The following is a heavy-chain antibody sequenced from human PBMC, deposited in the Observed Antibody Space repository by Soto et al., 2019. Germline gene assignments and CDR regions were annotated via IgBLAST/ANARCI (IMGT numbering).Heavy chain of an antibody. D-gene: IGHD6-13*01. CDR3: TTDGGYSSSSVGLDPEIFDI. CDR2: IESKTDGGTT. Sequence: EVQLVESGGGLVKTGGSLRLSCAASGFTFSNAWMNWVRQAPGKGLEWVGRIESKTDGGTTDYAAPVKGRFTISRDDSKNTLYLQMKSLKTEDAAVYYCTTDGGYSSSSVGLDPEIFDIWGQGTMVTVSS. J-gene: IGHJ3*02. CDR1: GFTFSNAW. V-gene: IGHV3-15*07.